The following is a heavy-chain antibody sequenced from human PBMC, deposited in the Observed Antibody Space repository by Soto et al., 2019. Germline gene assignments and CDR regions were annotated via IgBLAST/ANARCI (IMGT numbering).Heavy chain of an antibody. D-gene: IGHD3-22*01. CDR3: ARDVRYYDSSGPSMDV. CDR1: GYTFTSYY. Sequence: ASVKVSCKASGYTFTSYYMHWVRQAPGQGLEWMGIINPIFGTANYAQKFQGRVTITADESTSTAYMELSSLRSEDTAVHYCARDVRYYDSSGPSMDVWGQGTTVTVSS. V-gene: IGHV1-69*13. J-gene: IGHJ6*02. CDR2: INPIFGTA.